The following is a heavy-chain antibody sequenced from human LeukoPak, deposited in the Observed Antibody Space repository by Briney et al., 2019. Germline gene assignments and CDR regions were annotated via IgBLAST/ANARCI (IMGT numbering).Heavy chain of an antibody. CDR1: GGSISSGSYY. V-gene: IGHV4-61*02. CDR2: IYTSGST. CDR3: ASARYSSSWSRSGNYYYYYMDV. D-gene: IGHD6-13*01. Sequence: SETLSLTCTVSGGSISSGSYYWSWIRQPAGKGLEWIGRIYTSGSTNYNPSLKSRVTISVDTSKNQFSLKLSSVTAADTAVYYCASARYSSSWSRSGNYYYYYMDVWGKGTTVTVSS. J-gene: IGHJ6*03.